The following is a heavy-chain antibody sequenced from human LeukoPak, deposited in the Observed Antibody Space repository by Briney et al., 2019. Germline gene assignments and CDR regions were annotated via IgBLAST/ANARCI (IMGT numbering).Heavy chain of an antibody. V-gene: IGHV4-39*07. CDR1: GGSISSSSYY. CDR2: IYYSGNT. Sequence: PSETLSLTCSVSGGSISSSSYYWGWIRQPPGKGLEWIGSIYYSGNTYYNPSLKSRVTISVDTSKNQFSLKLSSVTAADTAVYYCARDRIPYNYYYYMDVWGKGTTVTVSS. CDR3: ARDRIPYNYYYYMDV. J-gene: IGHJ6*03.